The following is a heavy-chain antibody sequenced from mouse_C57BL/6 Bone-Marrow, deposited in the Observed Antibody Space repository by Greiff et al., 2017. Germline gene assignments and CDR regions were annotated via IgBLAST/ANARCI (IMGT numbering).Heavy chain of an antibody. CDR2: IDPSYSYT. D-gene: IGHD2-3*01. CDR1: GYTFTSYW. CDR3: AREDDGYYSAWFAY. Sequence: VQLQQPGAELVMPGASVKLSCKASGYTFTSYWMHWVKQRPGQGLEWIGEIDPSYSYTNYNQKFKGKYTLTVDKSSSTAYMQLISLTSEDSAVYYCAREDDGYYSAWFAYWGQGTLVTVSA. J-gene: IGHJ3*01. V-gene: IGHV1-69*01.